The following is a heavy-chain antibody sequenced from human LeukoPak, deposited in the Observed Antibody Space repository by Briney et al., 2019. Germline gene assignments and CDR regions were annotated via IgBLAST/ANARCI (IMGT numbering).Heavy chain of an antibody. Sequence: SVKVSCKASGGTFSSYAISWVRQAPGQGLEWMGGIIPIFGTANYAQKFQGRVTMTRDTSTSTVYMELSSLRSEDTAVYYCARDLIRDPRFDPWGQGTLVTVSS. CDR2: IIPIFGTA. V-gene: IGHV1-69*05. D-gene: IGHD3-10*01. CDR3: ARDLIRDPRFDP. CDR1: GGTFSSYA. J-gene: IGHJ5*02.